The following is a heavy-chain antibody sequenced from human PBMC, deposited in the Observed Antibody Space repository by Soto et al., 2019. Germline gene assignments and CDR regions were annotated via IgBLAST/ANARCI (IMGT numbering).Heavy chain of an antibody. CDR1: VFTFSSYA. CDR3: AKDSGGTMIVVARDDAFDI. Sequence: GGSLRLSCAASVFTFSSYAMSWVRQAPGKGLEWVSAISGSGGSTYYADSVKGRFTISRDNSKNTLYLQMNSLRAEDTAVYYCAKDSGGTMIVVARDDAFDIWGQGTMVTVSS. V-gene: IGHV3-23*01. D-gene: IGHD3-22*01. J-gene: IGHJ3*02. CDR2: ISGSGGST.